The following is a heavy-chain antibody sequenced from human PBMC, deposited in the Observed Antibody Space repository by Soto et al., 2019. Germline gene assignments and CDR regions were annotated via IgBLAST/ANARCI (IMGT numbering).Heavy chain of an antibody. CDR3: ARGDSRAIFGVVTKPWYAFDI. D-gene: IGHD3-3*01. V-gene: IGHV4-34*01. CDR1: GGSFSGYY. J-gene: IGHJ3*02. Sequence: QVQLQQWGAGLLKPSETLSLTCAVYGGSFSGYYWSWIRQPPGKGLEWIGEINHSGSTNYNPSLKSRVTISVDTSKNQFSLKLSSVTAAYTAVYYCARGDSRAIFGVVTKPWYAFDIWGQGTMVTVSS. CDR2: INHSGST.